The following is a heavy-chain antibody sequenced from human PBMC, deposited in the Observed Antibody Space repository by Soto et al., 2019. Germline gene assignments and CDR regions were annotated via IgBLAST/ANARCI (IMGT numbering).Heavy chain of an antibody. D-gene: IGHD2-2*01. CDR1: GFTFSSYA. Sequence: EVQLLESGGGLVQPGGSLRLSCAASGFTFSSYAMNWVRQAPGKGLDWVSAISGSGDSTYYADYVKGRFTISRDNTKNTLYLQMNSLRAEETAVYYCARTWQGDYWGLGTLVTVSS. J-gene: IGHJ4*02. V-gene: IGHV3-23*01. CDR3: ARTWQGDY. CDR2: ISGSGDST.